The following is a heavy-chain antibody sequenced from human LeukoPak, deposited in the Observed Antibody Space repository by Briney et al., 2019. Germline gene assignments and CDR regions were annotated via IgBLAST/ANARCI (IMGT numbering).Heavy chain of an antibody. V-gene: IGHV1-18*01. Sequence: ASVKVSCKASGYTFSNYGIIWVRQAPGQGLEWMGWISDYNGKTSYAQELQGRVTMTTDTSTSTAYMELRSLRSDDTAVYYRARDKNWNDVSSFDYWGQGTLVTVSS. J-gene: IGHJ4*02. CDR3: ARDKNWNDVSSFDY. D-gene: IGHD1-1*01. CDR1: GYTFSNYG. CDR2: ISDYNGKT.